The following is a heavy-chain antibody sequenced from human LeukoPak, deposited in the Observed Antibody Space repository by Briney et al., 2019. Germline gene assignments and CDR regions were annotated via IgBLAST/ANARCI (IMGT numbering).Heavy chain of an antibody. CDR3: ARDSLGYYGSGSYSQRDYYYYYMDV. J-gene: IGHJ6*03. V-gene: IGHV4-34*01. Sequence: PSETLSLTCAVYGGSFSGYYWSWIRQPPGKGLEWIGEINHSGSTNYNPSLKSRVTISVDTSKNQFSLKLSSVTAADTAVYYCARDSLGYYGSGSYSQRDYYYYYMDVWGKGTTVIVSS. CDR2: INHSGST. CDR1: GGSFSGYY. D-gene: IGHD3-10*01.